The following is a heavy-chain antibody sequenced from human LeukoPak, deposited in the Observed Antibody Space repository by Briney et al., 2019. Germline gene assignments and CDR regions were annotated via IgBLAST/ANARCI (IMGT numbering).Heavy chain of an antibody. CDR3: ARVRPIVGAERATPDAFDI. CDR1: GFTFSSYW. D-gene: IGHD1-26*01. Sequence: GGSLRLSCAASGFTFSSYWMHWVRKAPGKGLVWVSRINSDGSSTSYADSVKGRFTISRDNAKNTLYLQMNSLRAEDTAVYYCARVRPIVGAERATPDAFDIWGQGTMVTVSS. J-gene: IGHJ3*02. CDR2: INSDGSST. V-gene: IGHV3-74*01.